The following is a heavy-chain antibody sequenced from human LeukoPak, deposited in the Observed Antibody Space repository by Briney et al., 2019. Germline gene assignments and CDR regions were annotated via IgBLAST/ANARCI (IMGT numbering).Heavy chain of an antibody. D-gene: IGHD1-26*01. V-gene: IGHV4-59*01. J-gene: IGHJ3*02. CDR2: IYYSGST. CDR1: GGSISSYY. CDR3: ARDGFSELRHTFDN. Sequence: PSETLSLTCTVSGGSISSYYWSWIRQPPGKGLEWIGYIYYSGSTNYNPSLKSRVTISVDTSKNQFSLKLSSVTAADTAVYYCARDGFSELRHTFDNWGQGTMVTVSS.